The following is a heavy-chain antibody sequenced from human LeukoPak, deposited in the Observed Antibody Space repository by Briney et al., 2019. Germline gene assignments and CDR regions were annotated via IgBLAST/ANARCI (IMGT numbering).Heavy chain of an antibody. CDR2: LSGSGGNT. V-gene: IGHV3-23*01. CDR1: GFTFSSYA. Sequence: GGSLRLSCAASGFTFSSYAMRWVRQAPGKGLEWVSTLSGSGGNTYYADSVKGRVTISRDNSKNTLYLQMNSLRAEDTAVYHCAKGSYYYDSADYFDYWGQGTLVTVSS. D-gene: IGHD3-22*01. CDR3: AKGSYYYDSADYFDY. J-gene: IGHJ4*02.